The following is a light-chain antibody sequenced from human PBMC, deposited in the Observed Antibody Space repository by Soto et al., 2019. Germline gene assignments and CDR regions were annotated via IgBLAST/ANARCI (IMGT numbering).Light chain of an antibody. V-gene: IGKV1-27*01. J-gene: IGKJ4*01. CDR2: AAS. CDR1: LPISNY. CDR3: QKYNSAPLT. Sequence: DIKVTRSPASLSASVGDRVTITCRASLPISNYLAWYQQKPGKIPRLLIYAASTMQAGVPSRFSGSGPGTDFTLTISSLQPEDVAAYYCQKYNSAPLTFGEGTNLDIK.